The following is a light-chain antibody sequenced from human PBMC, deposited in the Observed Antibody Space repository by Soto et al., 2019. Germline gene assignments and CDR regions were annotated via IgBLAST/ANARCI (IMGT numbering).Light chain of an antibody. Sequence: QSVLTQPASGSGAPGQSLTISCTGTSSDVGAYNYVSWYQQYPGKAPKLMIYDVTSRPSGVSNRFSGSKSGNAASLTISGLQAEDEADYYCCSYTSSSSLVFGTGTKVTVL. CDR1: SSDVGAYNY. CDR2: DVT. CDR3: CSYTSSSSLV. J-gene: IGLJ1*01. V-gene: IGLV2-14*03.